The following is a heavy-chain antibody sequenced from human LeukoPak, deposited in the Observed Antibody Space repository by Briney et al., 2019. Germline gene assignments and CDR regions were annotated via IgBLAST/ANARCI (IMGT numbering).Heavy chain of an antibody. CDR2: ISGSGGST. J-gene: IGHJ4*02. D-gene: IGHD1-1*01. CDR1: GFTFSSYA. CDR3: ARDLCKVEATKDY. Sequence: PGGSLRLSCAASGFTFSSYAMSWVRQAPGKGLEWVSAISGSGGSTYYADSVKGRFTISRDNAKNSVYLQLNSLRAEDTAVYYCARDLCKVEATKDYWGQGTLVTVSS. V-gene: IGHV3-23*01.